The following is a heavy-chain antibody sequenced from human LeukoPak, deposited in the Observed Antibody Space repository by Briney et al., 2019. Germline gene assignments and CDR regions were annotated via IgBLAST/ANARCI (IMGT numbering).Heavy chain of an antibody. CDR2: TRQDETEK. Sequence: GGSLRLSCAASGFTFSSYSMNWVRQAPGKGLEWVANTRQDETEKHYADSVKGRFTISRDNAQNSLYLQMNSLRAEDTAVYFCARNRQWLLADYWGQGTVVTVSS. CDR1: GFTFSSYS. CDR3: ARNRQWLLADY. J-gene: IGHJ4*02. V-gene: IGHV3-7*04. D-gene: IGHD3-22*01.